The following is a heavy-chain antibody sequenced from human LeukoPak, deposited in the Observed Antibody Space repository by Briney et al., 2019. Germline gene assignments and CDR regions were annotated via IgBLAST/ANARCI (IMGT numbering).Heavy chain of an antibody. CDR2: IKQDGSEK. J-gene: IGHJ4*02. D-gene: IGHD1-26*01. CDR3: ARDKQVVVGATTAYDY. V-gene: IGHV3-7*01. Sequence: GGSLRLSCAASGFTFSTYWMTWVRQAPGKGLEWVANIKQDGSEKYFVDSVKGRFTISRDNANNSLYLQMNSLRAEDTAVYYCARDKQVVVGATTAYDYWGQGTLVTVSS. CDR1: GFTFSTYW.